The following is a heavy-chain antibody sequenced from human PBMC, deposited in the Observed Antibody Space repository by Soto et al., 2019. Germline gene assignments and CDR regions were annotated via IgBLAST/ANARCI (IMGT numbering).Heavy chain of an antibody. V-gene: IGHV1-69*13. J-gene: IGHJ6*02. CDR2: IIPIFGTA. CDR3: ARVTIGWELRGAYPISYYYGMDV. CDR1: GGTFSSYA. D-gene: IGHD1-26*01. Sequence: SVKVSCKASGGTFSSYAIRWVRQAPGQGLEWMGGIIPIFGTANYAQKFQGRVTITADESTSTAYMELSSLRSEDTAVYYWARVTIGWELRGAYPISYYYGMDVWGQGTTVTVPS.